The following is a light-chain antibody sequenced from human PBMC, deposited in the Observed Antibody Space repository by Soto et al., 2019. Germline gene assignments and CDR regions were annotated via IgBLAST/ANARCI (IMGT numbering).Light chain of an antibody. J-gene: IGKJ4*01. V-gene: IGKV1D-12*01. CDR1: QDINNW. CDR2: TTS. Sequence: DIQMTQFPSSVSASVGDRVTITCRASQDINNWLAWYQQKPGKAPKVLIYTTSNLQSGVPSRCSGSRSGTDFTLTINSLQPEDFATYYYQQANSFPLTFGGGTKVEIK. CDR3: QQANSFPLT.